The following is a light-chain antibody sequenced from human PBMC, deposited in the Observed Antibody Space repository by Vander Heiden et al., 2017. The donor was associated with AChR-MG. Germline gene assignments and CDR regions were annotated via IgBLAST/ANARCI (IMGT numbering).Light chain of an antibody. CDR1: QSLLHSHVYNC. CDR3: MQPPQTPLYT. Sequence: DIVMTPSPFSLPVTCGESASIACRSSQSLLHSHVYNCLDWHLQKPGQSPQLLMFLASNRASGVPDSFSGSGSGTDFTLRISGVEAEDVGVYYCMQPPQTPLYTCGRGTKLDIK. J-gene: IGKJ2*01. CDR2: LAS. V-gene: IGKV2-28*01.